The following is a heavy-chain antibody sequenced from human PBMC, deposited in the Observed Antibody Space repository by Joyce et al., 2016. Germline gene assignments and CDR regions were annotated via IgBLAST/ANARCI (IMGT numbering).Heavy chain of an antibody. Sequence: QVHLVQSGAEVKTPGASVKVSCKASGYKFAGSYMHWVRQAPGEGLEWMGRITINSGDAKYAEKFRGRVTITRDTSTSTVFMEVTSLTSDDTAEYYCAKRDAATLVFDSWGKGTLVIVSS. J-gene: IGHJ4*02. CDR1: GYKFAGSY. CDR3: AKRDAATLVFDS. D-gene: IGHD2-15*01. V-gene: IGHV1-2*06. CDR2: ITINSGDA.